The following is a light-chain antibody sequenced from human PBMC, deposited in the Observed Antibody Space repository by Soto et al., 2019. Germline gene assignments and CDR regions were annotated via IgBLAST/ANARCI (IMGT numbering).Light chain of an antibody. CDR3: SSYTSTGTVV. CDR1: SSDVGGYNF. CDR2: DVT. J-gene: IGLJ2*01. Sequence: QSALTQPASVSGSPGQSITISCTGTSSDVGGYNFVSWYQHHPGKAPKLMIYDVTNWPSGVSNRFSGSKSGNTASLTISGLQAEDEAYYYCSSYTSTGTVVFGGGTKLTVL. V-gene: IGLV2-14*03.